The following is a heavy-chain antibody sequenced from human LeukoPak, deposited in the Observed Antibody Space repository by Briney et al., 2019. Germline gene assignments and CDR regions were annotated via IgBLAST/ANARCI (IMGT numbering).Heavy chain of an antibody. CDR2: IRSKAHGETT. D-gene: IGHD4-17*01. CDR3: TGDYGDYVFY. Sequence: GGSLRLSCTASGFTFGDYAMSWFRQAPGKGLEWVGFIRSKAHGETTEYAASVEGRFTISRDDSKSIAYLQMNSLKTEDTAVYYCTGDYGDYVFYWGQGTLVTVSS. CDR1: GFTFGDYA. V-gene: IGHV3-49*03. J-gene: IGHJ4*02.